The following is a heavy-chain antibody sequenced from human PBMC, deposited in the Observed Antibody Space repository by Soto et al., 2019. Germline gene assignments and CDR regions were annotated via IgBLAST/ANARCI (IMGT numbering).Heavy chain of an antibody. CDR3: ARRGCSGGSCFLFDY. CDR1: GFTFSSYW. CDR2: INSDESSI. V-gene: IGHV3-74*01. Sequence: GGSLRLSCAASGFTFSSYWMHWVRQAPGKGLVWVSRINSDESSISYADSVKGRFTISRDNAKNTLYLQMNSLRAEDTAVYYWARRGCSGGSCFLFDYWGLGTLVTVSS. J-gene: IGHJ4*02. D-gene: IGHD2-15*01.